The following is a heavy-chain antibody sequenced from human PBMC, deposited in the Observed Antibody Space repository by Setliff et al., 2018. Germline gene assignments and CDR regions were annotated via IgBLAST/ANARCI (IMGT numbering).Heavy chain of an antibody. J-gene: IGHJ4*02. Sequence: PGGSLRLSCAASGFTFDDYAMHWVRQAPGKGLEWVSGISCNSGSIGYADAVKGRFTISRDNAKNSLYLQMNSLRAEDMALYYCAKDSGKCGGDFYFDYWGQGTLVTVSS. CDR3: AKDSGKCGGDFYFDY. CDR2: ISCNSGSI. D-gene: IGHD2-21*01. CDR1: GFTFDDYA. V-gene: IGHV3-9*03.